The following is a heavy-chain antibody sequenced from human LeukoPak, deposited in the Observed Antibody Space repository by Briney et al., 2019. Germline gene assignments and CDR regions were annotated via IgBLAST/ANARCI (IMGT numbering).Heavy chain of an antibody. Sequence: GASVKVSCKASGGTFSSYAISWVRQAPGQGLERMGGIIPIFGTANYAQKFQGRVTITTDESTSTAYMELSSLRSEDTAVYYCARGYCSGGSCPYYFDYWGQGTLVTVSS. V-gene: IGHV1-69*05. CDR3: ARGYCSGGSCPYYFDY. D-gene: IGHD2-15*01. CDR1: GGTFSSYA. J-gene: IGHJ4*02. CDR2: IIPIFGTA.